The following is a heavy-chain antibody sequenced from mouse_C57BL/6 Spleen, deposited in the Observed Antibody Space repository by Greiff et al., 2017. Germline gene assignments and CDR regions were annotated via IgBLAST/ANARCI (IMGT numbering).Heavy chain of an antibody. D-gene: IGHD3-2*02. J-gene: IGHJ2*01. V-gene: IGHV1-55*01. CDR1: GYTFTSYW. CDR3: ARRDSSGYVNFDY. CDR2: IYPGSGST. Sequence: VQLQQSGAELVKPGASVKMSCKASGYTFTSYWITWVKQRPGQGLEWIGDIYPGSGSTNYNEKFKSKATLTVDTSSSTAYMQLSSLTSEDSAVYYCARRDSSGYVNFDYWGQGTTLTVSS.